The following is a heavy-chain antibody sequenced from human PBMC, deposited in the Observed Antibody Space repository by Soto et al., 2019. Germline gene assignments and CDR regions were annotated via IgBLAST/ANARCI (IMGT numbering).Heavy chain of an antibody. J-gene: IGHJ4*02. CDR1: GFTFTRYS. CDR2: ISSTTNYI. CDR3: ARESEDLTSNFDY. Sequence: SLRLSCAASGFTFTRYSMNWVRQAPGKGLEWVSSISSTTNYIYYGDSMKGRFTISRDNAKKSLYLEMNSLRAEDTAVYYCARESEDLTSNFDYWGQGTLVPV. V-gene: IGHV3-21*01.